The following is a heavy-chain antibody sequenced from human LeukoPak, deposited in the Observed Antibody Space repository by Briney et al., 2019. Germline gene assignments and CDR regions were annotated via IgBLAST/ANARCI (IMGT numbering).Heavy chain of an antibody. CDR2: IKNDGSNT. V-gene: IGHV3-74*01. J-gene: IGHJ4*02. Sequence: PGGSLGLSCAASGFTFSSYWMHWVRQAPGKGLVWVSRIKNDGSNTSYADSVKGRFTISRDNAKNTLYLQMNSLRAEDTAVYYCARGLISLDFWGQGTLVTVSS. D-gene: IGHD2-15*01. CDR1: GFTFSSYW. CDR3: ARGLISLDF.